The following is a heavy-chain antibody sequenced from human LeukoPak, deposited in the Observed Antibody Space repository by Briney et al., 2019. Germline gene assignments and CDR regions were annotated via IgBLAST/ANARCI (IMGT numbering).Heavy chain of an antibody. Sequence: GGSLRLSCAASGFTFSNYWISWVRQAPEKGLEWVANIKADGSEKQYVDSVKGRFTISRDNAKNSLYLQMNSLRAEDTAVYYCARQESLRFLEWLPHYYYYYGMDVWGQGTTVTVSS. D-gene: IGHD3-3*01. CDR1: GFTFSNYW. V-gene: IGHV3-7*01. CDR3: ARQESLRFLEWLPHYYYYYGMDV. CDR2: IKADGSEK. J-gene: IGHJ6*02.